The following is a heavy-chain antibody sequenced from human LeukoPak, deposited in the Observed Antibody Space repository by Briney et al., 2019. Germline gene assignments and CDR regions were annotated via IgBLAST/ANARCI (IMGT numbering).Heavy chain of an antibody. D-gene: IGHD3-22*01. J-gene: IGHJ3*02. CDR3: IRYYYDSSGDAFDI. V-gene: IGHV3-11*01. CDR1: GFTFSDYY. CDR2: ISSSGSTI. Sequence: GGSLRLSCAASGFTFSDYYMSWIRQAPGKGLEWVSYISSSGSTIYYADSVKGRFTISRDNAKNSLYLQMNSLRAEDTDVYDCIRYYYDSSGDAFDIWGQGTMVTVSS.